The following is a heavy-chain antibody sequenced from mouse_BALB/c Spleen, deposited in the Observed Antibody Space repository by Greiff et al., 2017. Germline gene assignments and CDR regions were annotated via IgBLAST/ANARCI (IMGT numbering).Heavy chain of an antibody. V-gene: IGHV1-4*02. Sequence: VQLQQSAAELARPGASVKMSCKASGYTFTSYTMHWVKQRPGQGLEWIGYINPSSGYTEYNQKFKDKTTLTADKSSSTAYMQLSSLTSEDSAVYYCAREDYYGNYYYAMDYWGQGTSVTVSS. CDR1: GYTFTSYT. CDR3: AREDYYGNYYYAMDY. CDR2: INPSSGYT. J-gene: IGHJ4*01. D-gene: IGHD2-1*01.